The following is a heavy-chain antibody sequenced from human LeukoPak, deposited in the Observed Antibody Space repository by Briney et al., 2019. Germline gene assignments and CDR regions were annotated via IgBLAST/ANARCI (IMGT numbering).Heavy chain of an antibody. CDR1: GFTFSSYA. CDR2: ISKSNNI. Sequence: GGSLRLSCAASGFTFSSYAMSWVRQAPGKGLEWVSYISKSNNIYYADSVRGRFTISRDNAKSSLYLQMNSLRAEDTALYYCTRDSGESYAMDVWGQGTTVTVSS. V-gene: IGHV3-21*05. D-gene: IGHD2-21*01. J-gene: IGHJ6*02. CDR3: TRDSGESYAMDV.